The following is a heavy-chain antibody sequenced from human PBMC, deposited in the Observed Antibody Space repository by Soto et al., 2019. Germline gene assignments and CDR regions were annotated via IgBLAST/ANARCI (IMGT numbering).Heavy chain of an antibody. V-gene: IGHV1-18*01. CDR3: ARDLGRYYYDSSGYYSHDAFDI. J-gene: IGHJ3*02. D-gene: IGHD3-22*01. CDR1: GYTFTSYA. CDR2: ISAYNGNT. Sequence: ASVKVSCKASGYTFTSYARHWVRQAPGQGLEWMGWISAYNGNTNYAQKLQGRVTMTTDTSTSTAHMELRSLRSDDTAVYYCARDLGRYYYDSSGYYSHDAFDIWGQGTMVTVSS.